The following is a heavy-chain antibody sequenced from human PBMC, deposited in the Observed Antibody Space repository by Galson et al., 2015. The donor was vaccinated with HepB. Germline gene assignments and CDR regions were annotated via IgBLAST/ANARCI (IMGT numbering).Heavy chain of an antibody. V-gene: IGHV3-66*01. CDR2: IYSGGST. CDR1: AFSFSSYG. CDR3: ARGPYSSGWYGLDY. Sequence: SLRLSCAASAFSFSSYGMSWVRQAPGKGLECVSVIYSGGSTYYADSVKGRFTISRDNSKNTLYLQMNSLRAEDTAVYYCARGPYSSGWYGLDYWGQGTLVTVSS. D-gene: IGHD6-19*01. J-gene: IGHJ4*02.